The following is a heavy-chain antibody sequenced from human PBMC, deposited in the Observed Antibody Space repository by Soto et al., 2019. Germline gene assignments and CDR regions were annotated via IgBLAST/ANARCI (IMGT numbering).Heavy chain of an antibody. CDR3: ARGSSSWYVSFDY. D-gene: IGHD6-13*01. CDR2: IIGSGDSA. V-gene: IGHV3-23*01. CDR1: GFSFNSYS. J-gene: IGHJ4*02. Sequence: GGSLRLSCAASGFSFNSYSMSWVRQAPGKGLEWVAGIIGSGDSAYYADSVKGRFTISRDNSKNTLYLQMNSLRAGDTAIYYCARGSSSWYVSFDYWGQGILVTVSS.